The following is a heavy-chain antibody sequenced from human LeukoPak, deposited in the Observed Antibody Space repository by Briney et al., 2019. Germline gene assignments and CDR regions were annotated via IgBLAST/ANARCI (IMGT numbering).Heavy chain of an antibody. D-gene: IGHD6-13*01. J-gene: IGHJ5*02. Sequence: PGGSLRLSCAASGFTFSSYAMSWVRQAPGKGLEWVSAISGSGGGTYYADSVKGRFTISRDNSKNTLYLQMNSLRAEDTAVYYCAKGPSSSRAFDPWGQGTLVTVSS. CDR3: AKGPSSSRAFDP. CDR2: ISGSGGGT. V-gene: IGHV3-23*01. CDR1: GFTFSSYA.